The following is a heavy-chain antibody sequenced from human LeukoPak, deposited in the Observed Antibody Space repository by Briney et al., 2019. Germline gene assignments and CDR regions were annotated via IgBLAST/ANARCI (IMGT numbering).Heavy chain of an antibody. J-gene: IGHJ4*02. V-gene: IGHV3-73*01. CDR1: GFTFSGSA. CDR2: IRSKANSYAT. CDR3: TRLDYGGNYTPLDY. Sequence: GGSLRLSCAASGFTFSGSAMHWVRQASGKGLEWVGRIRSKANSYATAYAASVKGRFTISRDDSKNTAYLQMNSLNTEDTAVYYCTRLDYGGNYTPLDYWGQGTLVTVSS. D-gene: IGHD4/OR15-4a*01.